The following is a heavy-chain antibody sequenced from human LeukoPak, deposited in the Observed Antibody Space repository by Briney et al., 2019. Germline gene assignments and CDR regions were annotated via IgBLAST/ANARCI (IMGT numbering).Heavy chain of an antibody. CDR1: GFTFSSYE. D-gene: IGHD3-22*01. CDR3: ARVGGGVSSGYVYYFDY. V-gene: IGHV3-48*03. Sequence: GGSLRLSCAASGFTFSSYEMNWVRQAPGKGLEWVSYISSSGSTIYYADSVKGRFNISRDNAKNSLSLQMNSLRAEDTAVYYCARVGGGVSSGYVYYFDYWGQGTLVTVSS. J-gene: IGHJ4*02. CDR2: ISSSGSTI.